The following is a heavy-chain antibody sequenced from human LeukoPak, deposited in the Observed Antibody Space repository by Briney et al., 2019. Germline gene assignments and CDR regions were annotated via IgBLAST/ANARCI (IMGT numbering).Heavy chain of an antibody. CDR2: ISYDGSNK. CDR1: GFTFSSYG. CDR3: ANPNTYYNFLTGYWASKYYFDY. D-gene: IGHD3-9*01. Sequence: GGSLRLSCAASGFTFSSYGMHWVRQAPGKGLEWVAVISYDGSNKYYADSVKGRFTISRDNSKNTLYLQMNSLRAEDTAVYYCANPNTYYNFLTGYWASKYYFDYWGQGPLVTVSS. J-gene: IGHJ4*02. V-gene: IGHV3-30*18.